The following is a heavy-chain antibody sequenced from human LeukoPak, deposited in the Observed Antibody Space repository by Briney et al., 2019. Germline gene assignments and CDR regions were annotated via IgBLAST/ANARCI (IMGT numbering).Heavy chain of an antibody. D-gene: IGHD1-26*01. V-gene: IGHV3-43D*03. J-gene: IGHJ4*02. CDR1: GFTFDDYA. CDR3: AKDIALFEKWTLDC. CDR2: ISWDGGRT. Sequence: GGSLRLSCAASGFTFDDYAMHWVRHSPGRGLEWVSLISWDGGRTYYADSVKGRFTISRDNSKNSLYLQMNSLRAEDTALYYCAKDIALFEKWTLDCWGQGTLVTVSS.